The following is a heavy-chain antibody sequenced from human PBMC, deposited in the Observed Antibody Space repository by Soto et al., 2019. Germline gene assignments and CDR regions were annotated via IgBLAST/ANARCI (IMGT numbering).Heavy chain of an antibody. Sequence: EVQLVESGGGLVKPGGSLRLSCAASGFTFSSYSMNWVRQAPGKGLEWVSSISSSSSYIYYADSVKGRFTISRDNAKNSLYLQTNSLRAEDTAVYYCAGPKALGSRSGMDVWGQGTTVTVSS. CDR1: GFTFSSYS. J-gene: IGHJ6*02. V-gene: IGHV3-21*01. CDR2: ISSSSSYI. CDR3: AGPKALGSRSGMDV. D-gene: IGHD2-2*01.